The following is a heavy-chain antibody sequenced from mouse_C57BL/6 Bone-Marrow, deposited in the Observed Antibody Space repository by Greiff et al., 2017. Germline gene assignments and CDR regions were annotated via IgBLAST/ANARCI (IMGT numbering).Heavy chain of an antibody. CDR2: IDPSDSYT. V-gene: IGHV1-69*01. CDR3: ASESSYDWFAY. CDR1: GYTFTSYW. D-gene: IGHD1-1*01. Sequence: QVQLQQPGAELVMPGASVKLSCKASGYTFTSYWMHWVKQRPGQGLEWIGEIDPSDSYTNYNQKFKGKSTLTVDKSSSTAYMQLSSLTSEDSAVYYCASESSYDWFAYGGQGTLVTVSA. J-gene: IGHJ3*01.